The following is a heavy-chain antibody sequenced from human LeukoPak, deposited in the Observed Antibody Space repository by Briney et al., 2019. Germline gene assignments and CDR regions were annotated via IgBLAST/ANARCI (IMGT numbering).Heavy chain of an antibody. V-gene: IGHV3-21*01. CDR1: GFTFSSYS. D-gene: IGHD3-22*01. CDR3: ARAGDYYDSSGYLNY. J-gene: IGHJ4*02. CDR2: ISSSSSYI. Sequence: GGSLRLSCAASGFTFSSYSMNWVRQAPGKGLEWVSSISSSSSYIYYADSVKGRFTISRDNAKNSLYLQMNSLRAEDTAVYYCARAGDYYDSSGYLNYWGQGTLVTVSS.